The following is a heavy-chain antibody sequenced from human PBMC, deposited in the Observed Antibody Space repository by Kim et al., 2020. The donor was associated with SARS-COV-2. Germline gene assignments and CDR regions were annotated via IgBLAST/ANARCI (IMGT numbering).Heavy chain of an antibody. D-gene: IGHD3-3*01. CDR3: ARDNNDFWSGRNGMDV. CDR2: INPNSGGT. V-gene: IGHV1-2*06. CDR1: GYTFTGYY. J-gene: IGHJ6*02. Sequence: ASVKVSCKASGYTFTGYYMHWVRQAPGQGLEWMGRINPNSGGTNYAQKFQGRVTMTRDTSISTAYMELSRLRSDDTAVYYCARDNNDFWSGRNGMDVWGQGTTVTVSS.